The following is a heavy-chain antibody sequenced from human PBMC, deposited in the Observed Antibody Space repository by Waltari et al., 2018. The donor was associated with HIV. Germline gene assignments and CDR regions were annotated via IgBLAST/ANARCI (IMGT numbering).Heavy chain of an antibody. Sequence: EVQLVESGGGLVKPWGSLRLSCAASEFTFSRDSMNWVHQAPGKGLEWVSSISSSSSYIYYADSVKGRFTISRDNAKNSLYLQMNSLRAEDTAVYYCARDLPGSYDAFDIWGQGTMVTVSS. D-gene: IGHD1-26*01. CDR2: ISSSSSYI. V-gene: IGHV3-21*01. CDR3: ARDLPGSYDAFDI. CDR1: EFTFSRDS. J-gene: IGHJ3*02.